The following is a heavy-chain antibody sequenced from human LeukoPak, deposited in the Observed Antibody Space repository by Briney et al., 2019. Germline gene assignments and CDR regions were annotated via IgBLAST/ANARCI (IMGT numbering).Heavy chain of an antibody. J-gene: IGHJ4*02. CDR1: GFTVSTKY. V-gene: IGHV3-53*01. D-gene: IGHD1-26*01. CDR2: IYSGGPT. Sequence: GGSLRLSCAASGFTVSTKYMSWVRQAPGKGLEWVSVIYSGGPTYHADSVEGRFTISRDTSKNTLYLQMNSLRAEDTAVYYCARVRVGAPGYYFDYWGQGTLVTVSP. CDR3: ARVRVGAPGYYFDY.